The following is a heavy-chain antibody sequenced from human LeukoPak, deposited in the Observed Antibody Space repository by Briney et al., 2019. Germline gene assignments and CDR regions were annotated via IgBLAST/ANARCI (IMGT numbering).Heavy chain of an antibody. CDR2: IYYSGST. D-gene: IGHD6-19*01. J-gene: IGHJ6*03. Sequence: PSETLSLTCTVSGGSISSSSYYWGWIRQPPGKGLEWIGSIYYSGSTYYNPSLKSRVTISVDTSKNQFSLKLSSVTAADTAVYYCASGLSSGWTHDPYYMDVWGKGTTVTVSS. CDR1: GGSISSSSYY. V-gene: IGHV4-39*01. CDR3: ASGLSSGWTHDPYYMDV.